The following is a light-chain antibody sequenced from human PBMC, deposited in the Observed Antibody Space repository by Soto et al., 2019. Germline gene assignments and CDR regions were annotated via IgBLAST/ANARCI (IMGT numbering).Light chain of an antibody. CDR1: QSVSSN. J-gene: IGKJ4*01. CDR2: GAS. Sequence: EIVMTQSPATLSVSPGERATLSCRASQSVSSNLAWYQQKPGQAPRLLIYGASTRATGIPARFSGSGSGTGFTLTISSLQSEDFAVYYCQQYNNWPPRALTFGGGTKVEIK. CDR3: QQYNNWPPRALT. V-gene: IGKV3-15*01.